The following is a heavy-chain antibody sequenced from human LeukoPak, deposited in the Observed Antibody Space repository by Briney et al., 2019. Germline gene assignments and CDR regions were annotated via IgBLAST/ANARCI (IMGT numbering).Heavy chain of an antibody. D-gene: IGHD6-6*01. CDR1: GGSISSGGYF. V-gene: IGHV4-31*03. CDR3: ARAPYSSSSVDY. Sequence: PSQTLSLTCTVSGGSISSGGYFWTWVRQQPGKGLEWIGYIYYSGSTYYNPSLKSRVTISVDLSKNQFSLKLSSVTAADTAVYYCARAPYSSSSVDYWGQGTLVTVPS. J-gene: IGHJ4*02. CDR2: IYYSGST.